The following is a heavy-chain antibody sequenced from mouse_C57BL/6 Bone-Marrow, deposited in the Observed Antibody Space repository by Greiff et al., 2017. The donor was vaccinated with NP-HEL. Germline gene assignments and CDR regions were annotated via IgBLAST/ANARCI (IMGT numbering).Heavy chain of an antibody. CDR1: GFTFSDFY. CDR3: AKDALEWYFDV. Sequence: EVKVVESGGGLVQSGRSLRLSCATSGFTFSDFYMEWVRQAPGKGLEWIAASRNKANDYTTEYSSSVKGRFIVSRDTPQIILHLQMNALGAEDTAIYYGAKDALEWYFDVWGTGTTVTVSS. V-gene: IGHV7-1*01. CDR2: SRNKANDYTT. J-gene: IGHJ1*03.